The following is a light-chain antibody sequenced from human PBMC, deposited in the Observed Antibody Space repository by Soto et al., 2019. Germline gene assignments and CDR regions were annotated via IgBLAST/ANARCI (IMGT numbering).Light chain of an antibody. V-gene: IGKV3-20*01. CDR1: QSVSSSN. Sequence: EIVLTQSPGTLSWSPGERATLSCRASQSVSSSNLAWYQQKPGQAPRLLIYGASSRATGIPDRFSGSGSGTDFTLTISRLEPDDFAVYYCQQYGSSPLITFGQGTRLEIK. J-gene: IGKJ5*01. CDR2: GAS. CDR3: QQYGSSPLIT.